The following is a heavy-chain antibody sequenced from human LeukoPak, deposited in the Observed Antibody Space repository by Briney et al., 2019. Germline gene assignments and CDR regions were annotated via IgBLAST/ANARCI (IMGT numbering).Heavy chain of an antibody. CDR2: IWYDGSNK. V-gene: IGHV3-33*01. Sequence: GGSLRLSCAASGFTFNSYGMHWVRQAPGKGLEWVAVIWYDGSNKYYADSVKGRFTISRDNSKNTLYLQMNSLRAEDTAVYYCARDGRFGELFNFDYWGQGTLVTVSS. D-gene: IGHD3-10*01. CDR1: GFTFNSYG. J-gene: IGHJ4*02. CDR3: ARDGRFGELFNFDY.